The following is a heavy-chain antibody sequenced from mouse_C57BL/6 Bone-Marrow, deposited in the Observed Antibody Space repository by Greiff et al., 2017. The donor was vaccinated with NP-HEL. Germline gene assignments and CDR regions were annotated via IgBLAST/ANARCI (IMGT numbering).Heavy chain of an antibody. D-gene: IGHD1-1*01. J-gene: IGHJ2*01. CDR3: ARAYYYGSTGHFDY. V-gene: IGHV1-55*01. CDR2: IYPGSGST. Sequence: QVQLQQPGAELVKPGASVKMSCKASGYTFTSYWITWVKQRPGQGLEWIGDIYPGSGSTNYNEKFKSKATLTVDTSSSTAYMQLSSLTSEDAAVYYCARAYYYGSTGHFDYWGQGTTRTVSS. CDR1: GYTFTSYW.